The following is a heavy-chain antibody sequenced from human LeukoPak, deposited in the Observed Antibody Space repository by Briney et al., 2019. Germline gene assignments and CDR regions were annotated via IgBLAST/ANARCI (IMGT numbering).Heavy chain of an antibody. D-gene: IGHD1-7*01. CDR1: GFTFSSYA. V-gene: IGHV3-23*01. CDR3: AKEVELRFTSIDY. Sequence: GGSLRLSCAASGFTFSSYAMTWVRQAPGKGLEWVSTISHSAYTTYYADSVKGRFTISRDNSKNTLYLQMNSLRAEDTAVYYCAKEVELRFTSIDYWGQGTLVTVSS. J-gene: IGHJ4*02. CDR2: ISHSAYTT.